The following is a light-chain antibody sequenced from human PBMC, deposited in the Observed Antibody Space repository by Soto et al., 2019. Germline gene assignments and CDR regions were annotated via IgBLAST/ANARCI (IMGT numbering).Light chain of an antibody. CDR3: QQYRTSPLT. Sequence: EIVLTQSPGTLSLSPGERATLSCRASQSVGSYLAWYQQRPGQAPRLLISDTSSRATGIPDRVSGSGSGTDFTLTISRLQPEDFAVYYCQQYRTSPLTFGGGTKVEIK. V-gene: IGKV3-20*01. CDR2: DTS. J-gene: IGKJ4*01. CDR1: QSVGSY.